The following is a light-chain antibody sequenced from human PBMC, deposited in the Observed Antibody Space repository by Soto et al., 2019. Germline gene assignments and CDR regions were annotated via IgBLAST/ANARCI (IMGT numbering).Light chain of an antibody. CDR3: QQRNVWPPIT. V-gene: IGKV3-15*01. Sequence: ETGMTQSPATLSLSPGERATXXXXXSQSVSSNLVWYQQKPGQAPRFLIYGASTRATGIPDRFGGSRSGTEFTLTINNLEPEDFAVYYCQQRNVWPPITFGQGTRLE. CDR1: QSVSSN. CDR2: GAS. J-gene: IGKJ5*01.